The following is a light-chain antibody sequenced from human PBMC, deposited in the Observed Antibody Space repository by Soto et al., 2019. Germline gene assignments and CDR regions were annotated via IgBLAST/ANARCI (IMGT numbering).Light chain of an antibody. Sequence: QSVLTKPPSASGSPGQSVTISCTGTSSDVGGYNYVSWYQPHPGKAPKLMIYEVSKRPSVVPDRFSGSKSGNTASLTVSGLQAEDEADYYCSSYAGSNIYVVFGGGTKLTVL. CDR1: SSDVGGYNY. CDR3: SSYAGSNIYVV. CDR2: EVS. V-gene: IGLV2-8*01. J-gene: IGLJ2*01.